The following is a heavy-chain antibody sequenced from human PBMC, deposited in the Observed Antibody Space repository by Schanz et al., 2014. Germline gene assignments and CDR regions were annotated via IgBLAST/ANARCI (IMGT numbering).Heavy chain of an antibody. CDR1: GFTFSDYW. CDR2: IGTSGGT. J-gene: IGHJ3*02. V-gene: IGHV3-23*01. CDR3: AKGRFGELSAFDI. Sequence: VHLLESGGGLVEPGGSLRLSCTASGFTFSDYWMSWVRQAPGKGLEWVSTIGTSGGTNYAESVKGRFTISRDNSKNTLYLQMNSLRAEDTAVYYCAKGRFGELSAFDIWGQGTMVTVSS. D-gene: IGHD3-10*01.